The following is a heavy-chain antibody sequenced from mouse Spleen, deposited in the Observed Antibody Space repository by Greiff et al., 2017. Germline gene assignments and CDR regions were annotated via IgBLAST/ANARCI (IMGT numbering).Heavy chain of an antibody. Sequence: EVQGVESGGGLVQPGGSLKLSCAASGFTFSSYGMSWVRQTPDKRLELVATINSNGGSTYYPDSVKGRFTISRDNAKNTLYLQMSSLKSEDTAMYYCARDRGDYWGQGTSVTVSS. CDR2: INSNGGST. V-gene: IGHV5-6-3*01. CDR1: GFTFSSYG. CDR3: ARDRGDY. J-gene: IGHJ4*01. D-gene: IGHD3-1*01.